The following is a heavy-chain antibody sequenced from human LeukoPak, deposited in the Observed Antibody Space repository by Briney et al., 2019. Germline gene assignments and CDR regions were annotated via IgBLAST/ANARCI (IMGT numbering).Heavy chain of an antibody. CDR2: INHSGST. V-gene: IGHV4-34*01. CDR3: ARGGLWVDY. D-gene: IGHD3-10*01. CDR1: GGSFSGYY. J-gene: IGHJ4*02. Sequence: KTSETLSLTCGVYGGSFSGYYWSWIRQPPGKGLEWIGEINHSGSTNYNPSLKSRVTISVDTSKNQFSLKLSSVTAADTAVYYCARGGLWVDYWGQGTLVTVSS.